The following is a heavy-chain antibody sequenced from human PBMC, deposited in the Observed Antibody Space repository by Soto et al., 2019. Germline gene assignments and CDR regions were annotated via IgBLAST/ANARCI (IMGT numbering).Heavy chain of an antibody. CDR2: IYYSGST. V-gene: IGHV4-59*01. Sequence: DTLSLTCTVSGGSISSYYWSWIRQPPGKGLEWIGYIYYSGSTNYNPSLKSRVTISVDTSKNQFSLKLSSVTAADTAVYYCARDRELELSPWGQGTLVTVSS. CDR1: GGSISSYY. J-gene: IGHJ5*02. CDR3: ARDRELELSP. D-gene: IGHD1-7*01.